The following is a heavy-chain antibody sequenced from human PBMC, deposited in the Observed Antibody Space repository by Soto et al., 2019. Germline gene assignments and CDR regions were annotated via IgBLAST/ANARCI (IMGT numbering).Heavy chain of an antibody. CDR2: INAVNGNT. V-gene: IGHV1-3*01. D-gene: IGHD6-13*01. CDR1: GSTFTSYA. J-gene: IGHJ6*02. CDR3: VVAAAAYYYYYGMVV. Sequence: SVEVCWKAGGSTFTSYAMHWVRQAPGQRLEWMGCINAVNGNTKYSQKFQGRVIITRDTSASTAYMELSSLRSEDTAVYYCVVAAAAYYYYYGMVVWCPETTITV.